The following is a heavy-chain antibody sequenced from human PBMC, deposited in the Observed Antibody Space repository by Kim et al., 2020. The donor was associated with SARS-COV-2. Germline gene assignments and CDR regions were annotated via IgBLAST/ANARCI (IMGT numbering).Heavy chain of an antibody. CDR3: ASGGSGSYYSYYYYGMDV. CDR2: IYPGDSDT. D-gene: IGHD3-10*01. J-gene: IGHJ6*02. V-gene: IGHV5-51*01. CDR1: GYSFTSYW. Sequence: GESLKISCKGSGYSFTSYWIGWVRQMPGKGLEWMGIIYPGDSDTRYSPSFQGQVTISADKSISTAYLQWSSLKASDTAMYYCASGGSGSYYSYYYYGMDVWGQGTTVTVSS.